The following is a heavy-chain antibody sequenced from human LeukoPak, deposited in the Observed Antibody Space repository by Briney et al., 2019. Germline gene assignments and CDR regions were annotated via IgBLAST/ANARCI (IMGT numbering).Heavy chain of an antibody. J-gene: IGHJ6*02. CDR3: ASDLFGSGSLGKMDV. D-gene: IGHD3-10*01. CDR1: GFTFSSYG. V-gene: IGHV3-30*03. Sequence: PGGSLRLSCAASGFTFSSYGMHWVRQAPGKGLEWVALISYDGTNKYYADSVKGRFTISRDNSKNTVSLQMNSLRAEDTAVFYCASDLFGSGSLGKMDVWGQGTTVTVSS. CDR2: ISYDGTNK.